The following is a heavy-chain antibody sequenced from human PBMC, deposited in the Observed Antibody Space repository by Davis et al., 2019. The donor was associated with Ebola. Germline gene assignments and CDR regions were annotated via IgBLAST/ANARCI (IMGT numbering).Heavy chain of an antibody. V-gene: IGHV3-30*03. J-gene: IGHJ4*02. CDR1: GFTFSACG. D-gene: IGHD3-22*01. CDR2: ISNDGRDK. Sequence: GESLKISCAASGFTFSACGMHWVRQAPGKGLEWVAVISNDGRDKFYADSVRGRFTISRDNSKNTLHLQMNNLRAEDTAVFYCARSADSSGYFPQYWGQGTLVTVSS. CDR3: ARSADSSGYFPQY.